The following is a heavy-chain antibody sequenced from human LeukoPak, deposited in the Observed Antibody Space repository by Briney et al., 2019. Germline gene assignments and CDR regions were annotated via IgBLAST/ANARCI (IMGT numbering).Heavy chain of an antibody. Sequence: PGGSLRLSCAASGFTFTTYSMNWVRQAPGKGLEWVSSISSNGDYIYYAGSLKGRFTISRDNAKNSLYLQMNSLRAEDTAVYYCARDQYGDYANDYWGQGTLVTVSS. J-gene: IGHJ4*02. CDR1: GFTFTTYS. CDR3: ARDQYGDYANDY. D-gene: IGHD4-17*01. V-gene: IGHV3-21*01. CDR2: ISSNGDYI.